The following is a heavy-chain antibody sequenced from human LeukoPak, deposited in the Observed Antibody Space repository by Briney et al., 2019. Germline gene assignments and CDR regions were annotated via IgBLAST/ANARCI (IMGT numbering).Heavy chain of an antibody. V-gene: IGHV1-18*01. J-gene: IGHJ4*02. D-gene: IGHD3-22*01. CDR1: GYTFTSYG. CDR3: ARDGVYYDSSDPFDY. Sequence: ASVKVSCKASGYTFTSYGISWVRQAPGQGLEWMGWISAYNGNTNYAQKLQGRVTMATDTSTSTAYMELRSLRSDDTAVYYCARDGVYYDSSDPFDYWGQGTLVTVSS. CDR2: ISAYNGNT.